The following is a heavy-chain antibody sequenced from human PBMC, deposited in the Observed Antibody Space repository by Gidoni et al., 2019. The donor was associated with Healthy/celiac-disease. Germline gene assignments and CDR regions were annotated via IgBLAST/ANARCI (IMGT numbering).Heavy chain of an antibody. CDR2: INHSGST. V-gene: IGHV4-34*01. D-gene: IGHD2-2*01. CDR3: ARVKGSAAAYYFDY. J-gene: IGHJ4*02. Sequence: QVQLQQWGAGLLKPSETLSITGAGYGGSFRGYYWSWIRQPPGKGLEWIGEINHSGSTNYNPSLKSRVTISVDTSKNQFSLKLSSVTAADTAVYYCARVKGSAAAYYFDYWGQGTLVTVSS. CDR1: GGSFRGYY.